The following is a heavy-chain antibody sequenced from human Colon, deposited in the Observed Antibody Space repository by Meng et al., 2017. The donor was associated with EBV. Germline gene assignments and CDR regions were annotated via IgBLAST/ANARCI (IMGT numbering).Heavy chain of an antibody. J-gene: IGHJ4*02. CDR1: GFRFDKYW. V-gene: IGHV3-23*04. CDR2: IGGSGGST. Sequence: ELQLVQSAGGSVQPGESLRLSCAASGFRFDKYWIHWVRQVPGKGLVWVSGIGGSGGSTYYADSVKGRFTISRDNSKNTLYLQMNSLRHEDTAVYYCARDGTDDYYDSTAYFDQWGQGTLGNVSS. CDR3: ARDGTDDYYDSTAYFDQ. D-gene: IGHD3-22*01.